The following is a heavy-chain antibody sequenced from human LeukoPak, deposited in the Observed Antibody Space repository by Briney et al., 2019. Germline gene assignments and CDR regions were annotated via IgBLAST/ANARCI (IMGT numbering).Heavy chain of an antibody. Sequence: SETLSLTCAVYGGSFSGYYWSWIRQPPGKGLEWIGEINQSGTTNYNPSLKSRVTISVDTSKNQFSLKVSSVTAADTAVYYCARGRVGRRYSSGSYKAPFDYWGQGTLVTVSS. V-gene: IGHV4-34*01. D-gene: IGHD6-19*01. CDR2: INQSGTT. J-gene: IGHJ4*02. CDR3: ARGRVGRRYSSGSYKAPFDY. CDR1: GGSFSGYY.